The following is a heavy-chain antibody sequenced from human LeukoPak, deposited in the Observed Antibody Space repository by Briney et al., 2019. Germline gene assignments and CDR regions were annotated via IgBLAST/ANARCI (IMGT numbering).Heavy chain of an antibody. CDR3: ATSTVMNEYCLDY. J-gene: IGHJ4*02. V-gene: IGHV4-4*02. CDR2: IYHSGST. D-gene: IGHD4-17*01. CDR1: GGSMSSTKW. Sequence: SETLSLTCAVSGGSMSSTKWRSWVRQPPGKGLELIGEIYHSGSTNYNPSLKSRITISVDKSKNQVSLNLSSVTAADTAMYYCATSTVMNEYCLDYWAQGGLVTVSS.